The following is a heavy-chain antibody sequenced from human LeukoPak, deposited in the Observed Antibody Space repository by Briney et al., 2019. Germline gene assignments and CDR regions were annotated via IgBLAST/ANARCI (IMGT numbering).Heavy chain of an antibody. CDR2: IYYSGST. J-gene: IGHJ4*02. CDR1: GGSISSSSYY. Sequence: SETLSLTCTVSGGSISSSSYYWGWIRQPPGKGLEWIGSIYYSGSTYYNPALKSRVTISVDTSKTQFSLKLSSVTAADTAVYYCARQGNSGYYPFDYWGQGTLVTVSS. V-gene: IGHV4-39*01. CDR3: ARQGNSGYYPFDY. D-gene: IGHD3-22*01.